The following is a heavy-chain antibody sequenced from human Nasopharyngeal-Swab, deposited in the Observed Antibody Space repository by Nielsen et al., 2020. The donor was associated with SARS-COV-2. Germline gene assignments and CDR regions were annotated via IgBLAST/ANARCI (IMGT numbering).Heavy chain of an antibody. V-gene: IGHV4-34*01. CDR1: GGSFSGYY. CDR3: ARDRSYYDYVWGSYRPRYFDY. D-gene: IGHD3-16*02. J-gene: IGHJ4*02. Sequence: SETLSLTCAVYGGSFSGYYWSWIRQPPGKGLEWIGEINHSGNTNYNPSLKSRVTISVDTSKNQFSLKLRSVTAADTAVYYCARDRSYYDYVWGSYRPRYFDYWGRGILVTVSS. CDR2: INHSGNT.